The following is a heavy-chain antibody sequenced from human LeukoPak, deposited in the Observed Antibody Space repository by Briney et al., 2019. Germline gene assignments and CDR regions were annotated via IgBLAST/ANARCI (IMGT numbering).Heavy chain of an antibody. D-gene: IGHD5-18*01. V-gene: IGHV3-30*03. J-gene: IGHJ4*02. CDR3: ARDNLVQLGYYFQY. CDR2: IAYDGGNI. CDR1: GFTLSSSG. Sequence: GGSLRLSCAASGFTLSSSGMHWVRQAPGKGLEWVAIIAYDGGNIYYADSVKGRFTISRDNSKNTLYLQMNSLRAEDTAVYYCARDNLVQLGYYFQYWGQGTLVIASS.